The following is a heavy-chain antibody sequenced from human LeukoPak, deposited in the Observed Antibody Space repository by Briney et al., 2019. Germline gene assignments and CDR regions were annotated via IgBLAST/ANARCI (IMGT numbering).Heavy chain of an antibody. CDR2: VHHTGRA. Sequence: SETLSLTRTVSGDSISGSNYHWGWIRQPPGKGLEWLGTVHHTGRAFYNPSLRGRTTVSVDTSKNQLSLRLTSVTAADTAVYYCAREPDAWGQGTLVTVSS. CDR3: AREPDA. V-gene: IGHV4-39*07. CDR1: GDSISGSNYH. J-gene: IGHJ5*02.